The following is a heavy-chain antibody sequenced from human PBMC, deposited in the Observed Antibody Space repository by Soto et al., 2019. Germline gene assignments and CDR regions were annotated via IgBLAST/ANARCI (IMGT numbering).Heavy chain of an antibody. CDR1: GGTFSSYA. V-gene: IGHV1-69*13. Sequence: GASVKVSCKASGGTFSSYAISWVRQAPGQGLEWMGGIIPIFGTANYAQKFQGRVTITADESTSTAYMELSSLRSEDTAVYYCARAHSRSLEWLSTNYYYGMDVWGQGTTVTVSS. J-gene: IGHJ6*02. D-gene: IGHD3-3*01. CDR2: IIPIFGTA. CDR3: ARAHSRSLEWLSTNYYYGMDV.